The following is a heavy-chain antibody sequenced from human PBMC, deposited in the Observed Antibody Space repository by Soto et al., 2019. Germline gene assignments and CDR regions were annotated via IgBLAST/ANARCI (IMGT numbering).Heavy chain of an antibody. D-gene: IGHD2-15*01. J-gene: IGHJ4*02. CDR3: ASPAAKTIYDSEFLSGFDY. Sequence: GGSLRLSCAASGFTFSSYAMHWVRQAPGKGLEWVAVISYDGSNKYYADSVKGRFTISRDNSKNTLYLQMNSLRAEDTAVYYCASPAAKTIYDSEFLSGFDYWGQGTLVTVSS. CDR2: ISYDGSNK. V-gene: IGHV3-30-3*01. CDR1: GFTFSSYA.